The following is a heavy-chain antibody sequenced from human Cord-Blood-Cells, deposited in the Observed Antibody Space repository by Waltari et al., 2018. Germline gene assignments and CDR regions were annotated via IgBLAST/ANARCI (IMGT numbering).Heavy chain of an antibody. D-gene: IGHD3-10*01. J-gene: IGHJ4*02. CDR3: ARDLDYYGSGSLPGY. CDR1: GFTFSSYS. CDR2: ISSSSSTI. V-gene: IGHV3-48*01. Sequence: EVQLVESGGGLVQPGGSLRLSCAASGFTFSSYSMNWVRQAPGKGVEWVSYISSSSSTIYYADSVKGRFTISRDNAKNSLYLQMNSLRAEDTAVYYCARDLDYYGSGSLPGYWGQGTLVTVSS.